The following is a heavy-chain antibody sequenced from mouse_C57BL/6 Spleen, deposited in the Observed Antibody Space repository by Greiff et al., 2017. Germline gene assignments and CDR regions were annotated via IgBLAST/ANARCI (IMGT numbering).Heavy chain of an antibody. CDR1: GYTFTSYW. CDR2: IYPNSGRT. D-gene: IGHD4-1*01. CDR3: ASVSAGTGLVAY. V-gene: IGHV1-64*01. J-gene: IGHJ3*01. Sequence: QVQLQQPGAELVKPGASVKLSCTASGYTFTSYWMHWVMQRPGQGLEWIGMIYPNSGRTNYNEKFKSKATLTVDKSSSTAYMQISSLASEDSAVYYCASVSAGTGLVAYWGQGTLVTVSA.